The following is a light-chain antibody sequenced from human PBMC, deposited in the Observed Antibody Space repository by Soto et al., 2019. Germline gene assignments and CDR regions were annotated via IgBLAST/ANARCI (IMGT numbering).Light chain of an antibody. CDR1: SSDVGGYNY. J-gene: IGLJ2*01. CDR2: EVS. CDR3: SSYTSSSTVV. Sequence: QSALTQPASVSGSPGQSITSSCTGTSSDVGGYNYVSWYQQHPGKAPKLMIYEVSNRPSGVSNHFSGSKSGNTASLTISGLQAEDEADYYCSSYTSSSTVVFGGGTKVTVL. V-gene: IGLV2-14*01.